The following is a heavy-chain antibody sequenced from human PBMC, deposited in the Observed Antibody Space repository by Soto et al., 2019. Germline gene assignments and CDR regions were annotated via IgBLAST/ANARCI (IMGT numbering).Heavy chain of an antibody. CDR2: IIPIFGTA. J-gene: IGHJ3*02. V-gene: IGHV1-69*13. D-gene: IGHD2-15*01. CDR3: ARGDCSGGSCNTRAFDI. CDR1: GGTFSSYA. Sequence: GASVKVSCKASGGTFSSYAISWVRQAPGQGLEWMGGIIPIFGTANYAQKFQGRVTITADESTSTAYMELSSLRSEDTAVYYCARGDCSGGSCNTRAFDIWGQGTMVTVSS.